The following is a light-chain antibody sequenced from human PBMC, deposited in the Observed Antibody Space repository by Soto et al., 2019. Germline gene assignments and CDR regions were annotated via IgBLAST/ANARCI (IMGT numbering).Light chain of an antibody. Sequence: EIVLTQSPGTLSLSPGEKATPSSRPSQSVSSSYLAWYQQKPGQAPRLLIYGASSRATGVPDRFSGSGSGTDFTLTISRLEPEDFAVYYCQQYGSPWTFGQGTKV. CDR3: QQYGSPWT. CDR2: GAS. V-gene: IGKV3-20*01. J-gene: IGKJ1*01. CDR1: QSVSSSY.